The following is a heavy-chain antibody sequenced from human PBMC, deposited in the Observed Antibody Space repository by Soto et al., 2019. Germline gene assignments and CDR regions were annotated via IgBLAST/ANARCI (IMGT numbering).Heavy chain of an antibody. J-gene: IGHJ4*02. CDR3: ARSKPSSWYGFDY. D-gene: IGHD6-13*01. CDR1: GDSVSSNTAA. CDR2: TYYRSKWYN. V-gene: IGHV6-1*01. Sequence: QVQLQQSGPGLVKPSQTLSLTCATSGDSVSSNTAAWNWIMQSPPRGPQWLGRTYYRSKWYNDYAVSVKSRITINPDTSKNQFSLQLNSVTPEDTAVYYCARSKPSSWYGFDYWGQGTLVTVSS.